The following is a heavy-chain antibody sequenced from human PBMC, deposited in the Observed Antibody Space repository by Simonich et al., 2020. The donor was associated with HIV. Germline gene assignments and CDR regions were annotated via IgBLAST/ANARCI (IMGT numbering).Heavy chain of an antibody. CDR3: AGAPYGDGAFDI. V-gene: IGHV3-11*01. Sequence: QVQLVESGGGLVKPGGSLRLSCAASGFTLSDYYMSWIRQVPGKGLGWVSYISRSGSIRYYEDSVKCRFTISRDNAKNSLYLQMNSLRAEDTAVYSCAGAPYGDGAFDIWGQGTMVTVSS. D-gene: IGHD7-27*01. CDR1: GFTLSDYY. CDR2: ISRSGSIR. J-gene: IGHJ3*02.